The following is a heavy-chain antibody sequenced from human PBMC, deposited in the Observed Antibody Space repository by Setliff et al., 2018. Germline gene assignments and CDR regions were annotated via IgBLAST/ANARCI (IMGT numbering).Heavy chain of an antibody. Sequence: GASVKVSCKVSGYTFTSHYMPWVRQAPGLGLEWMGTINPSSGRTSYAQKFQGRVTMTRDTSKSTVYMDMSSLRSEDTAVYYCARDVFPYHYEGACDIWGQGTMVTVSS. V-gene: IGHV1-46*01. J-gene: IGHJ3*02. CDR3: ARDVFPYHYEGACDI. CDR2: INPSSGRT. D-gene: IGHD3-22*01. CDR1: GYTFTSHY.